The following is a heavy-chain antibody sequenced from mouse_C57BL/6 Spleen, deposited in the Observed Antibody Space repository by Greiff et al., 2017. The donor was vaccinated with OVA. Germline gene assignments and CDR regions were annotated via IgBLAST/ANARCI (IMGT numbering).Heavy chain of an antibody. D-gene: IGHD2-5*01. J-gene: IGHJ3*01. CDR2: INPNNGGT. CDR3: ARKGGSNYP. Sequence: VQLQQSGPELVKPGASVKISCKASGYTFTDYYMNWVKQSHGKSLEWIGDINPNNGGTSYNQKFKGKATLTVDKSSSTAYMELRSLTSEDAAVYDWARKGGSNYPWGQGTLVTVSA. CDR1: GYTFTDYY. V-gene: IGHV1-26*01.